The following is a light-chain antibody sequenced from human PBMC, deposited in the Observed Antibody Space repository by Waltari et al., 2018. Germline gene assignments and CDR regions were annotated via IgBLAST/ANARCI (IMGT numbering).Light chain of an antibody. V-gene: IGKV3-20*01. J-gene: IGKJ1*01. CDR1: QSVSKY. CDR3: QHYVSLPAT. Sequence: SCRASQSVSKYLVWYQQKPGQAPRLLIYHASTRAAGIPDRFSGSGYGTDFSLTISRLEAEDFAVYYCQHYVSLPATFGQGTKVEIK. CDR2: HAS.